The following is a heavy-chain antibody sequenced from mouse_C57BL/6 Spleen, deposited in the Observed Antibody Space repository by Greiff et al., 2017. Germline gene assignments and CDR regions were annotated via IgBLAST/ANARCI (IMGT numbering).Heavy chain of an antibody. CDR3: ARPLDYDGTWFAY. J-gene: IGHJ3*01. CDR1: GFTFSDYG. Sequence: EVQLVESGGGLVKPGGSLKLSCAASGFTFSDYGMHWVRQAPEKGLEWVAYISSGSSTIYYADTVKGRFTISRDNAKNTLYLQMTSLRSEDTAMYYCARPLDYDGTWFAYWGQGTLVTVSA. CDR2: ISSGSSTI. V-gene: IGHV5-17*01. D-gene: IGHD2-4*01.